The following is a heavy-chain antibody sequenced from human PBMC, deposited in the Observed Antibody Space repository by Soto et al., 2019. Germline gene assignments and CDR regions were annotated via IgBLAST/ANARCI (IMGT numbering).Heavy chain of an antibody. J-gene: IGHJ5*02. Sequence: ASVKVSCKASGSTFTIYGMHWVRQAPGQRLEWMGWINAGNGNTKYSQKFQGRVTITRDTSASTAYMELSSLRSEDTAVYYCAIGYCSSTSCYGPSGDWFDPWGQGTLVTVSS. D-gene: IGHD2-2*01. CDR2: INAGNGNT. CDR3: AIGYCSSTSCYGPSGDWFDP. V-gene: IGHV1-3*01. CDR1: GSTFTIYG.